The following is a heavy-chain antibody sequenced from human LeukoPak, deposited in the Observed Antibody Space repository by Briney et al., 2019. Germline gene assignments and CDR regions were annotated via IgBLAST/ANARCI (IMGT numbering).Heavy chain of an antibody. CDR1: GGSISSSTYF. CDR3: ARVEGWELAYGGEFDY. V-gene: IGHV4-39*07. D-gene: IGHD1-26*01. J-gene: IGHJ4*02. CDR2: ISYNGTT. Sequence: KTSETLSLTCIVSGGSISSSTYFWGWIRQPPGKGLEWIGIISYNGTTYYNPSLKRRVTISVDTSKNQFSLRLNSVTAADTAVYYCARVEGWELAYGGEFDYWGQGTLVTVSS.